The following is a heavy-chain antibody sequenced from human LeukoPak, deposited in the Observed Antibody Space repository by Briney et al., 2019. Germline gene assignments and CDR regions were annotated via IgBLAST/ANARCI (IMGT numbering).Heavy chain of an antibody. D-gene: IGHD6-6*01. V-gene: IGHV4-31*03. J-gene: IGHJ4*02. CDR1: GGSISSGGYY. CDR3: AGAEYSSTQIDY. Sequence: SETLSLTCTVSGGSISSGGYYWSWIRQHPGKGLEWIGYIYYSGSTYYNPSLKSRVTISVDTSKNQFSLKLSSVTAADTAVYYCAGAEYSSTQIDYWGQGTLVTVSS. CDR2: IYYSGST.